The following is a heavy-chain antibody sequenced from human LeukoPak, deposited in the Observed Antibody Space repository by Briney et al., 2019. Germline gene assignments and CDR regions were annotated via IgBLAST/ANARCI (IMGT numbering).Heavy chain of an antibody. CDR1: GFTVSSNY. V-gene: IGHV3-53*01. CDR3: AREAVTRNYFDY. D-gene: IGHD4-17*01. J-gene: IGHJ4*02. Sequence: PGGSLRLSCAASGFTVSSNYMNWVRQAPGKGLEWVSVIYSGGSTYYADSVKGRSTISRDNSKNTLYLQMNSLRAEDTAVYYCAREAVTRNYFDYWGQGTLVTVSS. CDR2: IYSGGST.